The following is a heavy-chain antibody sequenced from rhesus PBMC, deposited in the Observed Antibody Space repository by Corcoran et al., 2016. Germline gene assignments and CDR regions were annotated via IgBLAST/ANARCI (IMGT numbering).Heavy chain of an antibody. CDR2: INSGGGST. V-gene: IGHV3S5*01. Sequence: EVQLVETGGGLVQPGGSLKLSCAASGFTFSSYGMSWVRQAPGKGLEWVSAINSGGGSTSDTDSVEGRFTIAEDNSKNTLSLQMNSLRAEDTAVYYCAAHYCSGYYGWGQGVLVTVSS. D-gene: IGHD3-28*01. J-gene: IGHJ4*01. CDR3: AAHYCSGYYG. CDR1: GFTFSSYG.